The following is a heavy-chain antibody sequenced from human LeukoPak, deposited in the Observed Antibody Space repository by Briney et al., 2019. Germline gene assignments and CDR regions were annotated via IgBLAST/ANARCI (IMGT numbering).Heavy chain of an antibody. CDR1: GYTFTSYY. J-gene: IGHJ6*03. V-gene: IGHV1-46*01. D-gene: IGHD3-3*01. CDR2: INPSGGST. CDR3: ARAKKRVARSYYYYFMDV. Sequence: ASVKVSRKASGYTFTSYYMHWVRQAPGQGLEWMGIINPSGGSTSYAQKFQGRVTMTRDTSTSTVYMELSSLRPEDTAVYYCARAKKRVARSYYYYFMDVWGKGTTVTVSS.